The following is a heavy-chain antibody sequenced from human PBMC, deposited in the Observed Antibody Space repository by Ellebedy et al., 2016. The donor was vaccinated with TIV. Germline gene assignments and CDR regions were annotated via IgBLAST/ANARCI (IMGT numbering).Heavy chain of an antibody. V-gene: IGHV4-59*01. D-gene: IGHD6-19*01. J-gene: IGHJ4*02. CDR3: TSPAVGHTTGCCRYYFDY. CDR2: IYYSGST. Sequence: MPSETLSLTCNVSGGSLSRYYWSWIRQPPGKGLEWIAYIYYSGSTNYNPSLKSRVSISVDTFKRQFSLSLRSVTAADTAVYYCTSPAVGHTTGCCRYYFDYWGLGTLVTVAS. CDR1: GGSLSRYY.